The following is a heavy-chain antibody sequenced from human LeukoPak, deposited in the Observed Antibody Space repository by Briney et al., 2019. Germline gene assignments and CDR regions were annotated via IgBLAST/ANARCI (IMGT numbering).Heavy chain of an antibody. Sequence: PGRSLRLSCAASGFSLSKYGMHWVRQAPGKGLEWVAVIWYDGYGSNEYYVQSVKGRFTISRDNSRNTVSLQMNSLRAEDTAVYYCARDPAGETLFPYYDFWSGYYPDWGQGTLVTVSS. J-gene: IGHJ4*02. D-gene: IGHD3-3*01. CDR2: IWYDGYGSNE. V-gene: IGHV3-33*01. CDR3: ARDPAGETLFPYYDFWSGYYPD. CDR1: GFSLSKYG.